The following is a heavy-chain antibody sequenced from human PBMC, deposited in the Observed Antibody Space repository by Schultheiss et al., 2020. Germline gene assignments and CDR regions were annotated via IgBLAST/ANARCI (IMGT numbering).Heavy chain of an antibody. CDR1: RFAFSNYA. D-gene: IGHD4-17*01. V-gene: IGHV3-23*01. CDR3: ARGGVIYGDARWYNWFDP. CDR2: ISGSGGST. Sequence: GGSLRLSCAASRFAFSNYALSWVRQAPGKGLEWVSAISGSGGSTYYADSVKGRFTISRDNSKNTLFLQMNSLRAEDTAVYYCARGGVIYGDARWYNWFDPWGQGTLVTVSS. J-gene: IGHJ5*02.